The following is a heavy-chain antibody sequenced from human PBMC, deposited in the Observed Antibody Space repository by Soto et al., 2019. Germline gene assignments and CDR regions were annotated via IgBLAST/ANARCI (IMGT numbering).Heavy chain of an antibody. Sequence: PGESLKISCKDYGYSFTNNWIAWVRQMPGKGLEWMGIIYPGDSDTRYSPSFQGQVTISADKSISTAYLQWSSLKASDTAMYYCALPGSGSYYDAFDIWGQGTMVTVS. V-gene: IGHV5-51*01. J-gene: IGHJ3*02. D-gene: IGHD1-26*01. CDR3: ALPGSGSYYDAFDI. CDR2: IYPGDSDT. CDR1: GYSFTNNW.